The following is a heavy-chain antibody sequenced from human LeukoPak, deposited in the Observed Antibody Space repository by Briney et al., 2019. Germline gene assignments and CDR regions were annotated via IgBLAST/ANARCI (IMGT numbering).Heavy chain of an antibody. D-gene: IGHD3-16*01. CDR3: ARRWERLDY. CDR2: ISVSNGKT. J-gene: IGHJ4*02. CDR1: GYTFSTYG. V-gene: IGHV1-18*01. Sequence: ASVKVSCKASGYTFSTYGISWVRQATGEGLQWMGWISVSNGKTKYVQKFQGRVTMTIDTSTNTAYMELRSLRSDDTAVYYCARRWERLDYWGQGTQVTVSS.